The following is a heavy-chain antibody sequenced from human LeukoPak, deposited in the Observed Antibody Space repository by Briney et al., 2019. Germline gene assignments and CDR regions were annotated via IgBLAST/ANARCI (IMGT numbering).Heavy chain of an antibody. D-gene: IGHD3-10*01. CDR3: ARSPVLWFGVVYYFDY. J-gene: IGHJ4*02. V-gene: IGHV1-2*02. CDR2: INPNSGGT. Sequence: ASVKVSCKASGYTFTSYGISWVRQAPGQGLEWMGWINPNSGGTNYAQKFQGRVTMTRDTSISTAYMELSRLRSDDTAVYYCARSPVLWFGVVYYFDYWGQGTLVTVSS. CDR1: GYTFTSYG.